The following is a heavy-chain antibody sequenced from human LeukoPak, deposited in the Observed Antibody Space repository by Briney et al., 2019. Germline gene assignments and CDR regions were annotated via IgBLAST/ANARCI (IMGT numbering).Heavy chain of an antibody. J-gene: IGHJ4*02. V-gene: IGHV1-69*04. D-gene: IGHD2-21*01. CDR2: IIHILGIE. CDR3: ASKVPVVIDIAIDY. CDR1: GGTFSSYA. Sequence: SVKVSCTASGGTFSSYAISWVRQAPGQGLEWMGRIIHILGIENYAHKFQGRVTISADKSTSTVYMELNSLRAKDTAVYYCASKVPVVIDIAIDYCGQGTLVSASS.